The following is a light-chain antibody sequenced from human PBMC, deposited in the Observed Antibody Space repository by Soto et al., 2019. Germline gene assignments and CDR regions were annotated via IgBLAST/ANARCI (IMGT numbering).Light chain of an antibody. CDR3: QSYDSSLSRV. V-gene: IGLV1-40*01. Sequence: QPVLTQPPSVSGAPGQSVNISCTGSSSNIGAVYDVHWYQQLPGTAPKLLIYGNSNRPSGVPDRFSGSKSGTSASLAITGLQAEDEADYYCQSYDSSLSRVFGGGTKLTVL. J-gene: IGLJ2*01. CDR1: SSNIGAVYD. CDR2: GNS.